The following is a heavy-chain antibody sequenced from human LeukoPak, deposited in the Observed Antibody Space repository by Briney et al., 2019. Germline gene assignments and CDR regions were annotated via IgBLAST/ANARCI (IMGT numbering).Heavy chain of an antibody. CDR1: GGSISSYY. D-gene: IGHD3-10*01. CDR3: ARDRYLHCYGSGSYGWFDP. CDR2: IYYSGST. V-gene: IGHV4-59*01. Sequence: PSETLSLTCTVSGGSISSYYWSWIRQPPGKGLEWIGYIYYSGSTNYNPSLKSRVTISVDTSKNQFSLKLSSVTAADTAVYYCARDRYLHCYGSGSYGWFDPWGQGTLVTVSS. J-gene: IGHJ5*02.